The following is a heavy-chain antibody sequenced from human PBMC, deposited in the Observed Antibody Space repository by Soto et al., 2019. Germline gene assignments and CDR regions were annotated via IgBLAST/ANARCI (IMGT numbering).Heavy chain of an antibody. CDR1: GFTFSTYS. Sequence: PGGSLRLSCAASGFTFSTYSMNWVRQAPGKGLELVGLIKSKIHGGTTDYAAPVKGRFTISRDDSKNMLYLQMNSLETEDTALYYCTTNGAVASLSTFDYWGQGTLVTVSS. J-gene: IGHJ4*01. CDR3: TTNGAVASLSTFDY. CDR2: IKSKIHGGTT. V-gene: IGHV3-15*07. D-gene: IGHD6-19*01.